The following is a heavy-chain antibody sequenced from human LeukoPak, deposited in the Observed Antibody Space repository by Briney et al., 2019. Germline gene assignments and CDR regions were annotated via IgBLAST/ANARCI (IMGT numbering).Heavy chain of an antibody. CDR1: GFTVSSKY. CDR3: ACSGPYSNGGVMNDY. CDR2: IYSGGGT. J-gene: IGHJ4*02. V-gene: IGHV3-66*01. Sequence: GGSLRLSYAASGFTVSSKYMSWVRQAPGRGLEWVSVIYSGGGTSYADSMKGRFTISRDTSKNTLYLQMNSLRADDTAVYYCACSGPYSNGGVMNDYWGQGTLVTVSS. D-gene: IGHD6-19*01.